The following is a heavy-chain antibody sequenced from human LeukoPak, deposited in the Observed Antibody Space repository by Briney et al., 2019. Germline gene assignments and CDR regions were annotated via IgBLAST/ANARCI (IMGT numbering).Heavy chain of an antibody. CDR3: ARDRVWQWLVRDYYHYMDV. CDR2: IKQDGSEK. CDR1: GFTFSSYW. V-gene: IGHV3-7*01. D-gene: IGHD6-19*01. J-gene: IGHJ6*03. Sequence: PGGSLRLSCAASGFTFSSYWMSWVRQAPGKGLEWVANIKQDGSEKYYVDSVKGRFTISRDNAKNSLYLQMNSLRAEDTAVYYCARDRVWQWLVRDYYHYMDVWGKGTTVTVSS.